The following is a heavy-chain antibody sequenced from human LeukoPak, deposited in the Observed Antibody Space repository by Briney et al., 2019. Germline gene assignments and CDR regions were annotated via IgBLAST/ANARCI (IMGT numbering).Heavy chain of an antibody. CDR3: ARASDGHNLDY. CDR2: IYTSGST. J-gene: IGHJ4*02. Sequence: SETLSLTCTVSGGSISSGSYYWSWIRQPAGKGLEWIGRIYTSGSTNYNPSLKSRVTISVDTSKNQFSLKLSSVTAADTAVYYCARASDGHNLDYWGQGTLVTVSS. D-gene: IGHD5-24*01. V-gene: IGHV4-61*02. CDR1: GGSISSGSYY.